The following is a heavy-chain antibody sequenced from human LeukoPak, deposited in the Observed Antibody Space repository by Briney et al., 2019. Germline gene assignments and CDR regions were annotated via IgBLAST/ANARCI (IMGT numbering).Heavy chain of an antibody. CDR3: ARDGGGQRWLQSNRGDAFDI. J-gene: IGHJ3*02. V-gene: IGHV4-4*02. CDR2: IYHSGST. Sequence: SETLSLTCAVSGGSISSSNWWSWVRQPPGKGLEWIGKIYHSGSTNYNPSLKSRVTISVDTSKNQFSLKLSSVTAADTAVYYCARDGGGQRWLQSNRGDAFDIWGQGTMVTVSS. CDR1: GGSISSSNW. D-gene: IGHD5-24*01.